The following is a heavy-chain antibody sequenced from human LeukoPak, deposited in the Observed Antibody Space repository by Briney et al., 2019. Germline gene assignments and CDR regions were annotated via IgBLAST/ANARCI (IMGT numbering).Heavy chain of an antibody. D-gene: IGHD1-26*01. Sequence: ASVKVSCKASGYTFTRYDINWVRQATGQGLEWMGWMNPNSGNTGYAQKFQGRVTMTRNTSISTAYMELSSLRSEDTAVYYCARGPKWELLYYFDYWGQGTLVTVSS. J-gene: IGHJ4*02. CDR2: MNPNSGNT. CDR3: ARGPKWELLYYFDY. CDR1: GYTFTRYD. V-gene: IGHV1-8*01.